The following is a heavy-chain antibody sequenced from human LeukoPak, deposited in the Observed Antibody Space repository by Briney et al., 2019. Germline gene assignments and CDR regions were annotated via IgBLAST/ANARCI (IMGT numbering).Heavy chain of an antibody. J-gene: IGHJ5*02. Sequence: SETLSLTCTVSGGSISSYYWSWIRQPPGKGLEWIGYIYYSGSTNYNPSLKSRVTISVDTSKNQFSLKLSSVTAADTAVYYCARDHGNYYGSGSYYRGDNWFDPWGQGTLVTVSS. D-gene: IGHD3-10*01. CDR1: GGSISSYY. CDR2: IYYSGST. V-gene: IGHV4-59*01. CDR3: ARDHGNYYGSGSYYRGDNWFDP.